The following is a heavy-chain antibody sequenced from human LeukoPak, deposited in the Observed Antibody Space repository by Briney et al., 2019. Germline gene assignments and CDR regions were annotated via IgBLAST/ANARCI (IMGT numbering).Heavy chain of an antibody. D-gene: IGHD3-10*01. CDR3: ATMGRYGELSADY. J-gene: IGHJ4*02. CDR2: FDPEDGET. Sequence: ASVKVSCKVSGYTLTELSMHWVRQAPGKGLEWMGGFDPEDGETIYAQKFQGRVTMTEDTSTDTAYMEMSSLRSQDTAVYYCATMGRYGELSADYWGQGTLVTVSS. V-gene: IGHV1-24*01. CDR1: GYTLTELS.